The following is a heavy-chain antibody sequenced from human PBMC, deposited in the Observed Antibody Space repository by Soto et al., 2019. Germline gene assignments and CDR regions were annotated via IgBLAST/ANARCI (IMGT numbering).Heavy chain of an antibody. D-gene: IGHD2-8*01. CDR3: ARYNSYAIDY. CDR1: GTSISSYY. Sequence: PSETLSLTCTVSGTSISSYYWSWIRQPPGKGLEWIANIHYSGTTNYNPSLASRVTLSVDTSKNQFSLKMTSVTAADRAMYFCARYNSYAIDYWGRGTLVTVSA. V-gene: IGHV4-59*01. J-gene: IGHJ4*02. CDR2: IHYSGTT.